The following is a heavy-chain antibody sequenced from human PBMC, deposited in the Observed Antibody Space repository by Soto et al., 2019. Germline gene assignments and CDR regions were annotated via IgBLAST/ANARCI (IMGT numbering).Heavy chain of an antibody. D-gene: IGHD5-12*01. V-gene: IGHV3-23*01. CDR2: ISGSGGST. CDR1: GFTFSSYA. J-gene: IGHJ4*02. CDR3: AKSGYDLYRY. Sequence: EVQLLESGGGLVQRGGSLRLSCAASGFTFSSYAMSWVRQDPGKGLEWVSAISGSGGSTYYADSVKGRFTISRNNSKNTLYLQRNSLRAEDTAVYYCAKSGYDLYRYWGQGTLVTVSS.